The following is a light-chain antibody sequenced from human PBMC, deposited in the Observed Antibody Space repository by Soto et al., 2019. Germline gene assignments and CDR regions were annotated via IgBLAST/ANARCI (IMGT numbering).Light chain of an antibody. CDR3: QHYNSYSEA. CDR2: DAS. CDR1: HNIERW. J-gene: IGKJ1*01. Sequence: IQMTQSPSTLSASVGDRVTITCRASHNIERWMAWYQQKPGKAPSLLIFDASTLHSGVPSRFSGSGSGTDFTLTISGLQPDDFATYYCQHYNSYSEAFGQGTKVDIK. V-gene: IGKV1-5*01.